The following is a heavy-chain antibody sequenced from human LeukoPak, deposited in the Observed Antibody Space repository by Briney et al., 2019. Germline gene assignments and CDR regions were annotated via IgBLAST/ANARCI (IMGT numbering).Heavy chain of an antibody. CDR2: ISYDGSNK. CDR1: GFTFRSYA. V-gene: IGHV3-30*07. D-gene: IGHD5-12*01. J-gene: IGHJ4*02. CDR3: AKEGGYSGYRSSGYFDY. Sequence: GGSLRLSCAASGFTFRSYAMHWVRQAPGKGLEWVAIISYDGSNKYYADSVRGRFTISRDNSKNTLYLQMNSLRAEDTAVYYCAKEGGYSGYRSSGYFDYWGQGTLVTVSS.